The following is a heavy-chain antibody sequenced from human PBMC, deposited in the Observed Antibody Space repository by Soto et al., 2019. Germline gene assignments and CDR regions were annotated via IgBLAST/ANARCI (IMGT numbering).Heavy chain of an antibody. CDR1: GFTSSSYW. Sequence: EVQLVESGGTLVQPGGSLRLSCAASGFTSSSYWIHWVRQAPGKGLVWVSRINSDGDRTDYADSVKGRFAVSRDNAKNTVLLQMNSLRAEDTAVYYCARGVNGYYYVDYWGQGTLVTVSS. CDR2: INSDGDRT. V-gene: IGHV3-74*01. D-gene: IGHD2-8*01. CDR3: ARGVNGYYYVDY. J-gene: IGHJ4*02.